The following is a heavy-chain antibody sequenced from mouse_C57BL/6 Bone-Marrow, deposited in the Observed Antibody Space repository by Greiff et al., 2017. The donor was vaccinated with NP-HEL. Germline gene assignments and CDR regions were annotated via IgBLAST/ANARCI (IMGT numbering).Heavy chain of an antibody. CDR3: ARHYGSSHWYFDV. V-gene: IGHV1-26*01. D-gene: IGHD1-1*01. CDR2: INPNNGGT. CDR1: GYTFTDYY. J-gene: IGHJ1*03. Sequence: LVESGASVKISCKASGYTFTDYYMNWVKQSHGKSLEWIGDINPNNGGTSYNQKFKGKATLTVDKSSSTAYMELRSLTSEDSAVYYCARHYGSSHWYFDVWGTGTTVTVSS.